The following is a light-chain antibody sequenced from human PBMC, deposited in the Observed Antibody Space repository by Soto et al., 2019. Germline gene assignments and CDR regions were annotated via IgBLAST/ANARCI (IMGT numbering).Light chain of an antibody. V-gene: IGKV3-11*01. CDR2: DAS. CDR1: QSVSRNY. CDR3: QQRSNWPLLT. J-gene: IGKJ4*01. Sequence: PGTLSLSPGERATLSCRASQSVSRNYVAWYQQKPGQAPRLLIYDASNRATGIPARFSGSGSGTDFTLTISSLEPEDFAVYYCQQRSNWPLLTFGGGTKVDIK.